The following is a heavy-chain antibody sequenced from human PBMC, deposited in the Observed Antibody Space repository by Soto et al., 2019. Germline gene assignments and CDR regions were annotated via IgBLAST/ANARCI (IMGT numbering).Heavy chain of an antibody. CDR3: ARDKGFYSNWGYYYYGMDV. J-gene: IGHJ6*02. V-gene: IGHV3-48*02. D-gene: IGHD4-4*01. CDR2: ISSSSSTI. CDR1: GFTFSSYS. Sequence: EVQLVESGGGLVQPGGSLRLSCAASGFTFSSYSMNWVRQAPGKGLEWVSYISSSSSTIYYADSVKGRFTISRDNAKNSLYLQMNSLRDEDTAVYYCARDKGFYSNWGYYYYGMDVWGQGTTVTVSS.